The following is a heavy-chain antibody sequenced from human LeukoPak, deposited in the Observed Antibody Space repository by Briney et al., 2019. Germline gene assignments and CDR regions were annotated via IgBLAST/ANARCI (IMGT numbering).Heavy chain of an antibody. CDR1: DGSVSSSTYY. V-gene: IGHV3-66*01. D-gene: IGHD3-10*01. J-gene: IGHJ4*02. Sequence: ETLSLTCTVSDGSVSSSTYYWGWIRQAPGKGLEWVSVIHSGGTTYYSDSVKGRFTISRDISKNALFLQMNSLRGDDTAVYYCAGSAITNLDSWGQGNLVTVSS. CDR2: IHSGGTT. CDR3: AGSAITNLDS.